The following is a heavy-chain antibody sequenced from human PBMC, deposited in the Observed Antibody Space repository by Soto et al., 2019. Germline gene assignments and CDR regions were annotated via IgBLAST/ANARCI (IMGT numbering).Heavy chain of an antibody. J-gene: IGHJ4*02. CDR3: AKQGDAEYSGYDY. V-gene: IGHV3-30*18. D-gene: IGHD5-12*01. CDR2: MSYDGTNK. Sequence: VQLVETGGGLIQPGGSLSLSCAASGFAVSNSYMSWVRQAPGKGLEWVAVMSYDGTNKYYADSVKGRFTISRDNSKNTLYLQMNSLRADDTAVYYCAKQGDAEYSGYDYWGQGTLVTVSS. CDR1: GFAVSNSY.